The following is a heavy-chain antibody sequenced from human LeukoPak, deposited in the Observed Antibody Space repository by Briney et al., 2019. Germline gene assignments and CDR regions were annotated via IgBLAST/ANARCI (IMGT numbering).Heavy chain of an antibody. CDR3: ARDGGLGHCSSTSCPGDGMDV. Sequence: SETLSLTCTVSGGSISSGDYYWSWIRQPPGKGLEWIGYIYYSGSTYYNPSLKSRVTISVDKSKNQFSLKLSSVTAADTAVYYCARDGGLGHCSSTSCPGDGMDVWGQGTTVTVSS. V-gene: IGHV4-30-4*01. CDR1: GGSISSGDYY. CDR2: IYYSGST. D-gene: IGHD2-2*03. J-gene: IGHJ6*02.